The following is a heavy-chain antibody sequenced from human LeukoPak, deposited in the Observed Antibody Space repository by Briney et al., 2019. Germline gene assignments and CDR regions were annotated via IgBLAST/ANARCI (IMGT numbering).Heavy chain of an antibody. Sequence: PGGSLRLSCAPSGFTVSSNYMSWVRQAPGKGLEWVSVIYSGGYTYYADSVKGRFTISRDNSKNTLYLQMNSLRAEDTAIYYCAKIPYYYDTSDPDYWGQGTLVTVSS. CDR1: GFTVSSNY. CDR2: IYSGGYT. D-gene: IGHD3-22*01. J-gene: IGHJ4*02. V-gene: IGHV3-53*01. CDR3: AKIPYYYDTSDPDY.